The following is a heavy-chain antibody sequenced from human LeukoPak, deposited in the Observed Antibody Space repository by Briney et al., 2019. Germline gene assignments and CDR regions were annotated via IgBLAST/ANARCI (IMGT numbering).Heavy chain of an antibody. CDR3: ARGVGETLSGWTLDY. CDR2: IIYDGSNK. V-gene: IGHV3-30*04. CDR1: GFDFSCYA. J-gene: IGHJ4*01. Sequence: QTGGPLRSSFAASGFDFSCYALHWVRQAPGKGLGWLAVIIYDGSNKNYADSVNGRFTISRDNARNTLYMKMNSLRVEDTAVYYCARGVGETLSGWTLDYWGHGTLVAVSS. D-gene: IGHD6-19*01.